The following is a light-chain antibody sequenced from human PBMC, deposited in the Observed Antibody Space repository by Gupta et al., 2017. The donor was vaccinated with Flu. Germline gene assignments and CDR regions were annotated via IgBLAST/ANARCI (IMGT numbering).Light chain of an antibody. CDR2: KDR. Sequence: GKTTRMTCSGNVGSDKYVYWHQQKAAHARLLVIYKDRGSTAGLAGRFSASDAGTTVTLTISGGQEEDEADYYGQWADSCGKVVFGGGTKLTVL. V-gene: IGLV3-25*03. J-gene: IGLJ2*01. CDR3: QWADSCGKVV. CDR1: VGSDKY.